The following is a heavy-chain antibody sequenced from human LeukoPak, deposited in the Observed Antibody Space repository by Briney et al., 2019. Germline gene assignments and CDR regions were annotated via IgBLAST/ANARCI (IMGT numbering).Heavy chain of an antibody. CDR2: ISSSSSYR. D-gene: IGHD2-2*03. V-gene: IGHV3-21*01. CDR1: GFTFSSYS. Sequence: GGSLRLSCAASGFTFSSYSMNWVRQAPGKGLEWVSSISSSSSYRYYADSVTGRFTISRDNAKNSLFLQMDSLRAEDTAVYYCARAGYCSSTSCYDLEYYFDYWGQGTLVTVSS. J-gene: IGHJ4*02. CDR3: ARAGYCSSTSCYDLEYYFDY.